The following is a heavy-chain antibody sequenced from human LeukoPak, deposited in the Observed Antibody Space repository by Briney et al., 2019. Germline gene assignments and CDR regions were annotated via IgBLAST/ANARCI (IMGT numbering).Heavy chain of an antibody. CDR2: IYSGGST. Sequence: GGSLRLSCAASGFTVSSNYMSWVRQAPGKGLEWVSVIYSGGSTYCADSVKGRFTISRDNSKNTPYLQMNSLRAEDTAVYYCARAQQQPFDYWGQGTLVTVSS. CDR1: GFTVSSNY. CDR3: ARAQQQPFDY. J-gene: IGHJ4*02. D-gene: IGHD6-13*01. V-gene: IGHV3-53*01.